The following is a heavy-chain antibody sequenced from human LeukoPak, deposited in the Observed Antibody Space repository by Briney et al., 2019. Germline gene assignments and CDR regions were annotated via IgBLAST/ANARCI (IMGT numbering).Heavy chain of an antibody. CDR2: INHSGST. CDR3: ARGATSMVCAIRVYNWFDP. J-gene: IGHJ5*02. D-gene: IGHD2-8*01. CDR1: GGSFSGYY. Sequence: SGTLSLTCAVYGGSFSGYYWSWIRQPPGKGLEWIGEINHSGSTNYNPSLKSRVTISVDTSKNQFSLKLSSVTAADTAVYYCARGATSMVCAIRVYNWFDPWGQGTLVTVSS. V-gene: IGHV4-34*01.